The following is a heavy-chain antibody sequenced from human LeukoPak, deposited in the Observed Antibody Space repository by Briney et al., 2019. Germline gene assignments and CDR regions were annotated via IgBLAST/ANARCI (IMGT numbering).Heavy chain of an antibody. CDR2: ISSSSYI. J-gene: IGHJ5*02. Sequence: PGGSLRLSCAASGFTFSTYTMNWVRQAPGKRLEWVSSISSSSYIYYADSMKGRFTISRDNAKNSLYLQMNSLRAEDTAVYYCVRIPNSANFPNWFDPWGQGTLVTVS. V-gene: IGHV3-21*01. CDR1: GFTFSTYT. CDR3: VRIPNSANFPNWFDP. D-gene: IGHD4/OR15-4a*01.